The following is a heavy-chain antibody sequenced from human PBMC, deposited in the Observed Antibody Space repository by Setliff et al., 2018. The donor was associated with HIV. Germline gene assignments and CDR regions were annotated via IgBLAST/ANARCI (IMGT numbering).Heavy chain of an antibody. Sequence: GGSLRLSCTASGFSFSAYYMGWVRQSPGKGLEWIAYISSPSTMFYADSVKGRFTLSRDNAKNSLYLQMNSLRAEDTAVYYCARDDPYYYYMDVWGTGTTVTVSS. CDR2: ISSPSTM. CDR1: GFSFSAYY. V-gene: IGHV3-11*01. J-gene: IGHJ6*03. CDR3: ARDDPYYYYMDV.